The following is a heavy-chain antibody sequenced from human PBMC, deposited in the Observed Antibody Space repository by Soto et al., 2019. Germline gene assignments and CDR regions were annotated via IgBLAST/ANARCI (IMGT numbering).Heavy chain of an antibody. D-gene: IGHD3-16*01. Sequence: EVQLLESGGGLVQPGGSLRLSCAASGFTFSNYDMTWVRQAPGKGLEWVSTISKSGATTYYADSVRGRFTISRDNSKSTLYLQMNGLRAEDTALYYCAKTQWGNAFDIWGQGTMLTVSS. CDR2: ISKSGATT. V-gene: IGHV3-23*01. J-gene: IGHJ3*02. CDR3: AKTQWGNAFDI. CDR1: GFTFSNYD.